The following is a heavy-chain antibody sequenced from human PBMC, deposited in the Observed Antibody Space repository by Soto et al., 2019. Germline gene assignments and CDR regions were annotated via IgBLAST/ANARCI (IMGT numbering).Heavy chain of an antibody. Sequence: GSLRLSCAASGFSFSHFAIHWVRQAPGKVLEWVAVISDDGSGIYYADSVKGRFTISRDNSKNTLFLQMNSLRTEDTAVYYCVKTVWEYTSPFDYWGQGTLVTVSS. CDR1: GFSFSHFA. J-gene: IGHJ4*02. CDR3: VKTVWEYTSPFDY. D-gene: IGHD6-6*01. V-gene: IGHV3-30*18. CDR2: ISDDGSGI.